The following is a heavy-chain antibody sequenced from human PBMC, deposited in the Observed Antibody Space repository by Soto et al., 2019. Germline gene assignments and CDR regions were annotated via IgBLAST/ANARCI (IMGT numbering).Heavy chain of an antibody. CDR2: IYYSGST. CDR3: ARDPDYYGHAFDI. CDR1: GGSISSYY. V-gene: IGHV4-59*01. Sequence: PSETLSLTCTVSGGSISSYYWSWIRQPPGKGLEWIGYIYYSGSTNYNPSLKSRVTISVDTSKNQFSLKLSSVTAADTAVYYCARDPDYYGHAFDIWGQGTMVTVS. D-gene: IGHD3-10*01. J-gene: IGHJ3*02.